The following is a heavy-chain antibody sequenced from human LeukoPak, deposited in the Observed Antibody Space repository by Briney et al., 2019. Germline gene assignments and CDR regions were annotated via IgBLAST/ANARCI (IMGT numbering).Heavy chain of an antibody. J-gene: IGHJ3*02. CDR3: AKPNSGYTAFHI. V-gene: IGHV3-23*01. Sequence: PGGSLRLSCLTSGFTLSTNAMSWVRQAPGKGLEWISGISGSGASTYYADSVKGRFTISRDNSRNTLYLQMNSLRGDDTAVYYCAKPNSGYTAFHIWGQGTMVTVSS. CDR1: GFTLSTNA. D-gene: IGHD3-22*01. CDR2: ISGSGAST.